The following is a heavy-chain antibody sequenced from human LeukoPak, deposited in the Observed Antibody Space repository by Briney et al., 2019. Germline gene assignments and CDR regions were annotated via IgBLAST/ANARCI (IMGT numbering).Heavy chain of an antibody. CDR1: GGSFSGYY. D-gene: IGHD3-22*01. Sequence: PSETLSLTCAAYGGSFSGYYWSWIRQPPGKGLEWIGEINHSGSTNYNPSLKSLVTISVDASKNQFSLKLSSVTAADTAVYYCARGRSGYYRRAFDIWCQGTMVTVSS. CDR2: INHSGST. J-gene: IGHJ3*02. CDR3: ARGRSGYYRRAFDI. V-gene: IGHV4-34*01.